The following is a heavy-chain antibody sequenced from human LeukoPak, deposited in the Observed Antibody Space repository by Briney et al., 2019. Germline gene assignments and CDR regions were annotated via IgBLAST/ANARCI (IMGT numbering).Heavy chain of an antibody. J-gene: IGHJ4*02. V-gene: IGHV1-69*04. CDR3: ARTGYSGYAYYFDY. D-gene: IGHD5-12*01. CDR1: GGTFSSYA. CDR2: IIPILGIA. Sequence: ASVKVSCTASGGTFSSYAISWVRQAPGQGLEWMGRIIPILGIANYAQKFQGRVTITADKSTSTAYMELSSLRSEDTAVYYCARTGYSGYAYYFDYWGQGTLVTVSS.